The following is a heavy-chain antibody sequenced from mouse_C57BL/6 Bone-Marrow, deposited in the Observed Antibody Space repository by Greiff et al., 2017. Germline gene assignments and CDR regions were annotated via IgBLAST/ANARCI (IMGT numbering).Heavy chain of an antibody. V-gene: IGHV1-81*01. CDR3: ARLYYGPYWYFDV. D-gene: IGHD2-1*01. CDR1: GYTFTSYG. Sequence: VQLVESGAELARPGASVKLSCKASGYTFTSYGISWVKQRTGQGLEWIGEIYPRSGNTYYNEKFKGKATLTADKSSSTAYMELRSLTSEDSAVXFCARLYYGPYWYFDVWGTGTTVTVSS. CDR2: IYPRSGNT. J-gene: IGHJ1*03.